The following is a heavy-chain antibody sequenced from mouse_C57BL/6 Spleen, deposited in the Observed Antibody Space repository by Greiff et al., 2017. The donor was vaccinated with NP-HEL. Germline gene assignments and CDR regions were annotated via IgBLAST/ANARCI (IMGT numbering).Heavy chain of an antibody. CDR1: GYAFSSSW. D-gene: IGHD1-1*02. Sequence: QVQLQQSGPELVKPGASVKISCKASGYAFSSSWMNWVKQRPGKGLEWIGRIYPGDGDTNYNGKFKGKATLTADKSSSTAYMQLSSLTSEDSAVYFCARSSALFPAMDYWGQGTTLTVSS. J-gene: IGHJ2*01. CDR3: ARSSALFPAMDY. V-gene: IGHV1-82*01. CDR2: IYPGDGDT.